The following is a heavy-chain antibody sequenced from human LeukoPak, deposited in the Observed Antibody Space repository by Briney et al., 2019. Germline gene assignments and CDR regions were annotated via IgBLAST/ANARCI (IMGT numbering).Heavy chain of an antibody. V-gene: IGHV1-69*05. D-gene: IGHD2-2*01. Sequence: ASVKVSCKASGGTFSSYAISWVRQAPGQGLEWMGGIIPIFGTANYAQKFQGRVTITTDESTSTAYMELSSLRSEDTAVYYCAKDLYIVVVPAAPGYWGQGTLVTVSS. CDR1: GGTFSSYA. J-gene: IGHJ4*02. CDR3: AKDLYIVVVPAAPGY. CDR2: IIPIFGTA.